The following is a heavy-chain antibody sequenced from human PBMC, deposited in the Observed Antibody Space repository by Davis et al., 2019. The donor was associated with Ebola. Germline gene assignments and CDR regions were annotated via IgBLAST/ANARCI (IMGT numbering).Heavy chain of an antibody. D-gene: IGHD2-2*01. V-gene: IGHV3-48*04. CDR2: ISSSSSTI. Sequence: PGGSLRLSCAASGFTFSSYSMNWVRQAPGKGLEWVSYISSSSSTIYYADSVKGRFTISRDNAKNSLYLQMNSLRAEDTAVYYCARIGYCSSTSCYYYFDYWGQGTLVTVSS. J-gene: IGHJ4*02. CDR3: ARIGYCSSTSCYYYFDY. CDR1: GFTFSSYS.